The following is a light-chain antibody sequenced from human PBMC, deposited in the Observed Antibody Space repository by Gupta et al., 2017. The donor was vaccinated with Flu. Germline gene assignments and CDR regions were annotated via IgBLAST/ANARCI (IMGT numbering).Light chain of an antibody. Sequence: EIVLTQSPVTLSLSPGERATLACRASQRVSSSYLAWYQQKPGQAPRLLIYGASSRATGIPDRFSGSGSGTDFTLTISRLEPEDFAVYYCQQEGSSPITFGQGTKVDIK. CDR2: GAS. V-gene: IGKV3-20*01. J-gene: IGKJ2*01. CDR3: QQEGSSPIT. CDR1: QRVSSSY.